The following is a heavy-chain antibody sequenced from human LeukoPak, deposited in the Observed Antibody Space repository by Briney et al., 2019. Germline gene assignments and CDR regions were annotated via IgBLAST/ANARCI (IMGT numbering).Heavy chain of an antibody. V-gene: IGHV4-34*01. CDR3: ARGQYCSSTSCYTGYDFWSGYPSFQPRQGFDP. D-gene: IGHD2-2*02. CDR2: INHSGST. CDR1: GGSFSGYY. Sequence: SETLSLTCAVYGGSFSGYYWSWIRQPPGKGLEWIGEINHSGSTNYNPSLKSRVTISVDTSKNQFSLKLSSVTAADTAVYYCARGQYCSSTSCYTGYDFWSGYPSFQPRQGFDPWGQGTLVTVSS. J-gene: IGHJ5*02.